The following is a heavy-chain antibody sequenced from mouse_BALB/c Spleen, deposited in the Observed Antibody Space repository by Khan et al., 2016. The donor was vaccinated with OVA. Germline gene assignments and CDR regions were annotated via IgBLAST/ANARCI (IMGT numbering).Heavy chain of an antibody. Sequence: VQLQQSGTVLARPGASVKMSCKASGYTFTSYWMHWVKQRPGPGLEWIGDIYPGNTDTNYNQKFKGKAKLTAVTSTSPAYMELSSLTNEDSAVYYCTRRNWDVAWFAYWGQGTLVTVSA. D-gene: IGHD4-1*01. CDR2: IYPGNTDT. V-gene: IGHV1-5*01. CDR3: TRRNWDVAWFAY. J-gene: IGHJ3*01. CDR1: GYTFTSYW.